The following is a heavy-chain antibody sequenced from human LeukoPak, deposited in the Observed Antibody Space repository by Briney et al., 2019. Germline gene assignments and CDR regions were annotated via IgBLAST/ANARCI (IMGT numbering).Heavy chain of an antibody. CDR1: GGSISGYC. CDR3: AREGVGGTGYFDY. CDR2: IYSSGST. D-gene: IGHD1-26*01. J-gene: IGHJ4*02. Sequence: SETLSLTCTVSGGSISGYCWSWIRQPPGKGLEWIGYIYSSGSTNYNPSLKSRVTISVDTSKNQFSLRLRYVTAADTAVYYCAREGVGGTGYFDYWDQGILVTVS. V-gene: IGHV4-59*01.